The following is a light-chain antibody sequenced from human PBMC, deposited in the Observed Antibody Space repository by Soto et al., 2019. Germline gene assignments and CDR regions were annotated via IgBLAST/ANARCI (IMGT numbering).Light chain of an antibody. CDR2: DVT. J-gene: IGLJ1*01. CDR1: SSDVGGYNY. CDR3: SSYAGSNFYV. Sequence: QSALTQPPSASGSPGQSVTISCTGTSSDVGGYNYVSLYQQHPGKAPKFIIYDVTKRPSGVPDRFSGSKSGNTASLTVSGLQAEDEGDYYCSSYAGSNFYVFGTGTKLTVL. V-gene: IGLV2-8*01.